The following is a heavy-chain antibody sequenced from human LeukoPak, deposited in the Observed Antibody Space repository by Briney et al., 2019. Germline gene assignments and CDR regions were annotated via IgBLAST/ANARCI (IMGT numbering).Heavy chain of an antibody. CDR2: IYYSGST. CDR3: ARDRGGSYVDY. J-gene: IGHJ4*02. V-gene: IGHV4-61*01. D-gene: IGHD1-26*01. CDR1: GGSVNSGSGSYY. Sequence: ASETLSLTCTVSGGSVNSGSGSYYWSWIQQPPGKGLEWIGYIYYSGSTNYNPSLKSRVTISVDTSKNQFSLKVSSVTAADTAVYYCARDRGGSYVDYWGQGTLVTVSS.